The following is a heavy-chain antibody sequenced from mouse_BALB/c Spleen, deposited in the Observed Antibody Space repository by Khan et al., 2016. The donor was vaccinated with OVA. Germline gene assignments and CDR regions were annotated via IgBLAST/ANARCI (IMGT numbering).Heavy chain of an antibody. Sequence: QVQLQQSGAELVRPGASVKLSCKTSGYIFTSYWIHWVKQRSGQGLEWIARIYPGTNNTYYNEKLKDKATLTADKSSSTVYMQLSSLKSEDSADYFCAREEALYDFDYWGQGTTLTVSS. J-gene: IGHJ2*01. CDR3: AREEALYDFDY. V-gene: IGHV1S132*01. CDR1: GYIFTSYW. CDR2: IYPGTNNT. D-gene: IGHD2-14*01.